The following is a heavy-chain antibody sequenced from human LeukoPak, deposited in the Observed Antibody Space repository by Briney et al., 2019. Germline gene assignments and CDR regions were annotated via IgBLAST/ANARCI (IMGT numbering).Heavy chain of an antibody. CDR3: ARGADPYYYDSSGTFDS. J-gene: IGHJ4*02. CDR2: ISSSSSSI. Sequence: PGGSLRLSCAASGFTFSSYSMNWVRQAPGKGLEWVSSISSSSSSIYYADSVKGRFTISRDNAKNSLYLQMNSLRAEDTAVYYCARGADPYYYDSSGTFDSWGQGTLVTVSS. D-gene: IGHD3-22*01. V-gene: IGHV3-21*01. CDR1: GFTFSSYS.